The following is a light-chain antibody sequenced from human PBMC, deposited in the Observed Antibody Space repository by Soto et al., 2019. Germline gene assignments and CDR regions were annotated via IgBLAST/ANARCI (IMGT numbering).Light chain of an antibody. CDR2: DAS. CDR1: QSVSSY. J-gene: IGKJ5*01. Sequence: QYPISRSSSPRRRATLSCSASQSVSSYLAWHQQKPGQAPRLLIYDASNRATGIPARFSGSGSGTDLTLSIVTALLEDFAVYHYPQCSTMSMALAQGTRLEVK. V-gene: IGKV3-11*01. CDR3: PQCSTMSMA.